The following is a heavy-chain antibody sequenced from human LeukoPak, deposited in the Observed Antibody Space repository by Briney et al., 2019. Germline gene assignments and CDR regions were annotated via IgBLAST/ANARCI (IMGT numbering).Heavy chain of an antibody. Sequence: GGSPRLSCAASGFSFRDYEMNWVRQAPGKGLEWVSYIGSSGRTIHYADFVKGRFTISRDNAKNSLYLQMTSLRPEDTAVYYCAVLASGWSSDYWSQGILVTVSS. CDR2: IGSSGRTI. V-gene: IGHV3-48*03. D-gene: IGHD6-19*01. CDR3: AVLASGWSSDY. J-gene: IGHJ4*02. CDR1: GFSFRDYE.